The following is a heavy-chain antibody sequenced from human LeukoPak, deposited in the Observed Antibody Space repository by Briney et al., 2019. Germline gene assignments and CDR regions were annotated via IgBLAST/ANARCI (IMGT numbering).Heavy chain of an antibody. J-gene: IGHJ4*02. D-gene: IGHD5-18*01. CDR2: IKSKTEGGTT. CDR3: AHRDTTMVRVDY. CDR1: GFTFRNAS. Sequence: GGPLRLSCAASGFTFRNASMSWVRQAPGKGLEWVGRIKSKTEGGTTDYAAPVKGRFTISRDDSKNTLYLQMNSLTTEDTAVYFCAHRDTTMVRVDYWGQGTLVTVSS. V-gene: IGHV3-15*01.